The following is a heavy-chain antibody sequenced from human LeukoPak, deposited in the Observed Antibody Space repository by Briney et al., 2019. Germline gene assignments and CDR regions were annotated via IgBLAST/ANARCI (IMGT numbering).Heavy chain of an antibody. CDR2: ISGSGGST. Sequence: PGGSLRLSCAASGFTFSSYAMSWVRQAQGKGLEWVSAISGSGGSTYYADSVKGRFTISRDNSKNTLYLQMNSLRAEDTAVYYCVATVTILDYWGQGTLVIVSS. D-gene: IGHD4-17*01. CDR3: VATVTILDY. CDR1: GFTFSSYA. V-gene: IGHV3-23*01. J-gene: IGHJ4*02.